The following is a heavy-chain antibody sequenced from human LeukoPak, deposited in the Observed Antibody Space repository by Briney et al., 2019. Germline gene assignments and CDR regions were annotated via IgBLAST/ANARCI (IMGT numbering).Heavy chain of an antibody. J-gene: IGHJ4*02. CDR2: IKGDGIST. D-gene: IGHD2-15*01. V-gene: IGHV3-74*01. CDR3: ARDSCSGGTCYFGY. CDR1: GFDFSSNW. Sequence: PGGSLRLSCAASGFDFSSNWMHWVRHAPGQGLVWVSRIKGDGISTNYADSVKGRFTIFRDNAKNTVNLQMNSLRAEDTAVYYCARDSCSGGTCYFGYWGQGTLVTVSS.